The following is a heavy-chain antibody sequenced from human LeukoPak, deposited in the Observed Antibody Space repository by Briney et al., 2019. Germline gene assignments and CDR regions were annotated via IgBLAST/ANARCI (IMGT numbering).Heavy chain of an antibody. V-gene: IGHV4-59*01. CDR1: GGSISSYY. Sequence: SQTLSLTCTVSGGSISSYYWSWIRQPPGKGLEWVGFIYYSGSTNYNPSLKSRVTISVDTSKNQFSLKLNSVTAADTAVYYCARGGLVATIGYFDYWGQGTLVTVSS. CDR2: IYYSGST. CDR3: ARGGLVATIGYFDY. J-gene: IGHJ4*02. D-gene: IGHD5-12*01.